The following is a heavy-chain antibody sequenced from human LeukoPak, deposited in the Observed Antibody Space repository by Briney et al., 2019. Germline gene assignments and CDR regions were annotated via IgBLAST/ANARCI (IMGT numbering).Heavy chain of an antibody. D-gene: IGHD4-17*01. CDR2: ISWNSGSI. J-gene: IGHJ3*02. V-gene: IGHV3-9*01. Sequence: PGGSLRLSCAASGFTFDDYAMHWVRQAPGKGLEWVSGISWNSGSIGYADSVKGRFTISRDNAKNSLYLQMNSLRAEDTALYYCAKDNHATVTTAFDIWGQGTMVTVSS. CDR3: AKDNHATVTTAFDI. CDR1: GFTFDDYA.